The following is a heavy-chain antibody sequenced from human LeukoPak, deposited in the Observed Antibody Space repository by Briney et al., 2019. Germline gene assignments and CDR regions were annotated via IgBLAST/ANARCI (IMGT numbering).Heavy chain of an antibody. CDR1: GFTFSSYS. J-gene: IGHJ4*02. Sequence: GGSLRLSCAASGFTFSSYSMNWVRQAPGKGLEWVSSISSSSSYIYYADSVKGRFTISRDNSKNTLYLQMNSLRAEDTAVYYCAKVGVATTGSWGQGTLVTASS. CDR3: AKVGVATTGS. V-gene: IGHV3-21*01. CDR2: ISSSSSYI. D-gene: IGHD5-12*01.